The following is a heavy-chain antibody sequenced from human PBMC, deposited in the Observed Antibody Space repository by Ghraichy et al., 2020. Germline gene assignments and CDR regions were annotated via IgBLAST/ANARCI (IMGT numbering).Heavy chain of an antibody. Sequence: GGSLRLSCAASGFTFSDYSMNWVRQAPGKGLEWVSSISSSSIYIYYGDSVKGRFTISRDNAKKSLYLQMNSLRAEDTAVYYCAKHCSTTTSCYGFDIWGQGAMVTVSS. V-gene: IGHV3-21*01. CDR1: GFTFSDYS. J-gene: IGHJ3*02. D-gene: IGHD2-2*01. CDR3: AKHCSTTTSCYGFDI. CDR2: ISSSSIYI.